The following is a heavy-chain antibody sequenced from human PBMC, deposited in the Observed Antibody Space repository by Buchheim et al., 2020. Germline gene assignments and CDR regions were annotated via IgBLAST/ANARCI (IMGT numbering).Heavy chain of an antibody. CDR2: ISSSGSTI. CDR1: GFTFSSYE. CDR3: ARELKYCSGGSCYSYYYGMDV. V-gene: IGHV3-48*03. Sequence: EVQLVESGGGLVQPGGSLRLSCAASGFTFSSYEMNWVRQAPGKGLEWVSYISSSGSTIYYADSVKGRFTISRANAKNSLYLQMNSLRAEDTAVYYCARELKYCSGGSCYSYYYGMDVWGQGTT. D-gene: IGHD2-15*01. J-gene: IGHJ6*02.